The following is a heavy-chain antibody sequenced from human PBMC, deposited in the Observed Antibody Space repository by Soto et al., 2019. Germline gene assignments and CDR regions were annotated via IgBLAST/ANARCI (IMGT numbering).Heavy chain of an antibody. D-gene: IGHD6-19*01. J-gene: IGHJ6*02. CDR3: AKDPSVSGWTRMDV. CDR2: ISGSGGST. Sequence: PGGSLRLSCAASGFTFSSYAMSWVRQAPGKGLEWVSAISGSGGSTYYADSVKGRFTISRDNSKNTLYLQMNSLRAEDTAVYYCAKDPSVSGWTRMDVWGQGTTVTVSS. V-gene: IGHV3-23*01. CDR1: GFTFSSYA.